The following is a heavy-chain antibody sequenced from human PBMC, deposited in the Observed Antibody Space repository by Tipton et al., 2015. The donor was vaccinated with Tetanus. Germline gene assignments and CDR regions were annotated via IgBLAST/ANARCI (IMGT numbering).Heavy chain of an antibody. CDR3: TRHVVEAVPRWFDP. J-gene: IGHJ5*02. CDR1: GGSFSHYY. V-gene: IGHV4-39*01. Sequence: TLSLTCAVYGGSFSHYYWNWIRQPPGEGLEWIASVYYDGSAYTNPSLKSRIAISIDTSGSQFSLKVHSVTAADTAFYYCTRHVVEAVPRWFDPWGQGTLVTVSS. CDR2: VYYDGSA. D-gene: IGHD2-2*01.